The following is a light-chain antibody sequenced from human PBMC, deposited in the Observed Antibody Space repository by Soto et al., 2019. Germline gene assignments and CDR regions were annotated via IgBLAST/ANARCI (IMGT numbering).Light chain of an antibody. Sequence: QPVLTQSPSASASLGASVKLTCTLSSGHNSYAIAWHQQQPEKGPRYLMKLNSDGSHSKGDGIPDRFSGSSSGAERYLFISSLQSEDEADYYCQTWDTGIVVFGGGTQLTVL. CDR2: LNSDGSH. CDR3: QTWDTGIVV. CDR1: SGHNSYA. V-gene: IGLV4-69*01. J-gene: IGLJ2*01.